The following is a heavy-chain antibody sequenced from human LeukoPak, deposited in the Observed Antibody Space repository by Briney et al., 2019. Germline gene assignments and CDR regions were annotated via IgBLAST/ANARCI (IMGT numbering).Heavy chain of an antibody. CDR1: GYTFTGYY. Sequence: ASVQVSCKASGYTFTGYYMHWVRQAPGQGLEGMGWMNPNSDNTRYTHKFQGRVTMTRNTPISKAYMELSSLRSEDTDVYYCARGNGYSGYYYYYYMDVWGKGTTVTISS. CDR2: MNPNSDNT. CDR3: ARGNGYSGYYYYYYMDV. D-gene: IGHD5-12*01. J-gene: IGHJ6*03. V-gene: IGHV1-8*02.